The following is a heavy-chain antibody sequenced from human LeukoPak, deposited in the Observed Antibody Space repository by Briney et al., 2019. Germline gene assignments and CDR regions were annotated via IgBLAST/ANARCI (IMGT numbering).Heavy chain of an antibody. CDR1: GFTFSSYA. CDR3: YSYDFWSGYYGLPFDY. V-gene: IGHV3-23*01. J-gene: IGHJ4*02. D-gene: IGHD3-3*01. CDR2: ISGSGGST. Sequence: GGSLRLSFAASGFTFSSYAMSWVRQAPGKGLEWVSAISGSGGSTYYADSVKGRFTISRDNSKNTLYLQMNSLRAEDTAVYYCYSYDFWSGYYGLPFDYWGQGTLVTVSS.